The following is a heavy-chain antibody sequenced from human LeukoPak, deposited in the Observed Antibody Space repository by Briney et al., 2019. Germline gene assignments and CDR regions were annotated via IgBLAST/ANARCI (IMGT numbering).Heavy chain of an antibody. CDR1: GFTFSSHW. D-gene: IGHD3-22*01. CDR3: ARSGYYDSSGYL. V-gene: IGHV3-7*01. Sequence: GGSLRLSCAASGFTFSSHWMSWVRQAPGKGLEWVANIKQDGSEKYYVDSVKGRFTISRDNAKNSLYLQMNSLRAEDTAVYYCARSGYYDSSGYLWGQGTLVTVSS. J-gene: IGHJ4*02. CDR2: IKQDGSEK.